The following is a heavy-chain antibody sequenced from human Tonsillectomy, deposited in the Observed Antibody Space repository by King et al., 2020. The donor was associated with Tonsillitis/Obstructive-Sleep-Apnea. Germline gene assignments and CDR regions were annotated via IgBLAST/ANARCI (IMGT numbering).Heavy chain of an antibody. CDR1: GGSISSSNW. Sequence: QLQESGPGLVKPSGTLSLTCAVSGGSISSSNWWSWVRQPPGKGLEWIGEIYHSGSTNYNPSLKIRVTISVDKSKNQFSLKLSSVTAADTAVYYCARAHIVVVPAAGWFDPWGQGTLVTVSS. J-gene: IGHJ5*02. CDR2: IYHSGST. V-gene: IGHV4-4*02. D-gene: IGHD2-2*01. CDR3: ARAHIVVVPAAGWFDP.